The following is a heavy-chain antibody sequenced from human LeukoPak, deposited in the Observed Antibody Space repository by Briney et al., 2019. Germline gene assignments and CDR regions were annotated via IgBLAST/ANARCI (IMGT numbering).Heavy chain of an antibody. D-gene: IGHD5-18*01. Sequence: SSSSYIYYADSVKGRFTISRDNAKNSLYLQMNSLRAEDTAVYYCARDQEYSYGYNWFDPWGQGTLVTVSS. CDR2: SSSSYI. V-gene: IGHV3-21*01. J-gene: IGHJ5*02. CDR3: ARDQEYSYGYNWFDP.